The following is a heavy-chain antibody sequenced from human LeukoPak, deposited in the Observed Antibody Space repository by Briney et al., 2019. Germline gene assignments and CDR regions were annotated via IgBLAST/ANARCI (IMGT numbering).Heavy chain of an antibody. CDR2: IYTSKSM. CDR1: GGSISSGSYD. V-gene: IGHV4-61*09. J-gene: IGHJ4*02. Sequence: PSETLSLTCTVSGGSISSGSYDWYWIRQPAGKGLEWIGHIYTSKSMNYNPSLKSRVTISVDTSKNQFSLKLTSVTAADTAVYYCTKGRGIWGQGTLVTVSS. CDR3: TKGRGI. D-gene: IGHD3-10*01.